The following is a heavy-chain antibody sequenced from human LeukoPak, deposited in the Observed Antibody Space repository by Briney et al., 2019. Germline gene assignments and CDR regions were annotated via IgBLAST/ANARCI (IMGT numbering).Heavy chain of an antibody. CDR1: GFTFSSYS. CDR2: ISSSSSYI. Sequence: GGSLRLSCAASGFTFSSYSMNWVRQAPGKGLEWVSSISSSSSYIYYADSVKGRFTISRDNAKNSLYLQMNSLRAEDTAVYYCAREEARLEKYLYYYYYGMDVWGQGTTVTVSS. V-gene: IGHV3-21*01. J-gene: IGHJ6*02. D-gene: IGHD2/OR15-2a*01. CDR3: AREEARLEKYLYYYYYGMDV.